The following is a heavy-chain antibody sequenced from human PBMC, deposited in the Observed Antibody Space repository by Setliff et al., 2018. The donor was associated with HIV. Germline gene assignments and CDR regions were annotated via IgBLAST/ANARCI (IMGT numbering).Heavy chain of an antibody. V-gene: IGHV3-23*01. D-gene: IGHD6-13*01. CDR3: AKAGSTSWEFDF. J-gene: IGHJ4*02. CDR1: GFTFSDHA. Sequence: GSLILSCAASGFTFSDHAMSWVRQAPGKGLEWVSTITSRAGTKYYADSVKGRFTISRDNSKNMLYVEMKNLRVEDTALYYCAKAGSTSWEFDFWGQGVLVTVSS. CDR2: ITSRAGTK.